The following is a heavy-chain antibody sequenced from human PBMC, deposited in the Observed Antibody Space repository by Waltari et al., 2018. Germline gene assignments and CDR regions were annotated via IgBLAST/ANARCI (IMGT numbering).Heavy chain of an antibody. J-gene: IGHJ5*02. CDR1: GGSISRHY. CDR2: IYYSGST. Sequence: QVQLQESGPGLVTPSEPLSLTCTVSGGSISRHYWSWIRQPPGKGLEGIGYIYYSGSTNYNPSLKSRVTISVDTSKNQFSRKLGSVTAADTAVYYCARESTGDYGNWFDPWGQGTLVTVSS. D-gene: IGHD4-17*01. CDR3: ARESTGDYGNWFDP. V-gene: IGHV4-59*11.